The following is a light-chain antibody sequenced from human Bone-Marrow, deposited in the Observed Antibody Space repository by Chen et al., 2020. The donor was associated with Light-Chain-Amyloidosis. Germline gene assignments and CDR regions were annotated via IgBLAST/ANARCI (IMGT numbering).Light chain of an antibody. J-gene: IGLJ2*01. CDR1: DLPTKY. CDR3: QSADSSGTYEVI. Sequence: SYELTQPPSVSVSPGQTARITCSGDDLPTKYAYWYQQKPGQAPLLVIHRDTERPSGISARFSGSSSGTTATLTISGVQAEDEADYHCQSADSSGTYEVIFGGGTKLTVL. CDR2: RDT. V-gene: IGLV3-25*03.